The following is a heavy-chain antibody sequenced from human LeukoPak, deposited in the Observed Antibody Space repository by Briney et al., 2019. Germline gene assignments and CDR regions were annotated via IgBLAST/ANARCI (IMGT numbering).Heavy chain of an antibody. D-gene: IGHD3-3*01. V-gene: IGHV4-39*07. CDR1: GGSISSSSYY. J-gene: IGHJ3*02. Sequence: SETLSLTCTVSGGSISSSSYYWGWIRQPPGKGLEWIGSIYYSGSTYYNPSLKSRVTISVDTSKNQFSLKLSSVTAADTAVYYCARDTNAFDIWGQGTMVTVSS. CDR2: IYYSGST. CDR3: ARDTNAFDI.